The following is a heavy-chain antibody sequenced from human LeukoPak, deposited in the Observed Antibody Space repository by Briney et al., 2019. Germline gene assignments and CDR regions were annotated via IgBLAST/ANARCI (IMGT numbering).Heavy chain of an antibody. CDR3: ARYDFWSSKSDYYMDV. CDR1: GFTFSSYA. D-gene: IGHD3-3*01. J-gene: IGHJ6*03. Sequence: RPGGSLRLSCAASGFTFSSYAMHWVRQAPGKGLEWVAVISYDGSNKYYADSVKGRFTISRDNARNSLFLQMNSLRAEDTAVYYCARYDFWSSKSDYYMDVWGKGTTVTVSS. CDR2: ISYDGSNK. V-gene: IGHV3-30*04.